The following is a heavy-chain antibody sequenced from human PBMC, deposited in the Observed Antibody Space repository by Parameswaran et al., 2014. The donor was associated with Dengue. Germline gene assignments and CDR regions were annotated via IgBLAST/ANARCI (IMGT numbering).Heavy chain of an antibody. Sequence: WVRQAPGQGLEWMGWINPNSGGTNYAQKFQGWVTMTRDTSISTAYMELSRLRSDDTAVYYCAEGEGSGTPTGVWGQGTLVTVSS. CDR2: INPNSGGT. J-gene: IGHJ4*02. CDR3: AEGEGSGTPTGV. D-gene: IGHD7-27*01. V-gene: IGHV1-2*04.